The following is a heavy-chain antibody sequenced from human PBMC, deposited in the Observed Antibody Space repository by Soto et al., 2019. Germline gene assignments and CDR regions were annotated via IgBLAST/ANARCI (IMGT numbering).Heavy chain of an antibody. V-gene: IGHV3-30*18. D-gene: IGHD4-17*01. CDR2: ISYDGNNK. Sequence: QVQLVESGGGVVQPGRSLRLSCAASGFIFSTYGMHWVRQAPGKGLEWLSVISYDGNNKYYADSVKGRFTISRDNSKNTLWLQMDSLRTEDTAVYYCAQDLPLTTITTVSDWGQGTLVTVSS. CDR1: GFIFSTYG. J-gene: IGHJ4*02. CDR3: AQDLPLTTITTVSD.